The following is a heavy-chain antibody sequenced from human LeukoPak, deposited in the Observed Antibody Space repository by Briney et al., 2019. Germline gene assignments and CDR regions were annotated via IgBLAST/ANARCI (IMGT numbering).Heavy chain of an antibody. V-gene: IGHV3-7*01. Sequence: ETLSLTCAVYGGSFSGYYWSWIRQPPGKGLEWVATIKQDGSEKHYGDSVKGRFTISRDNAKNSLYLQMSSLRAEDTAVYYCARDNVASGSFDIWGQGTMVTVSS. CDR1: GGSFSGYY. CDR2: IKQDGSEK. J-gene: IGHJ3*02. CDR3: ARDNVASGSFDI. D-gene: IGHD3-3*02.